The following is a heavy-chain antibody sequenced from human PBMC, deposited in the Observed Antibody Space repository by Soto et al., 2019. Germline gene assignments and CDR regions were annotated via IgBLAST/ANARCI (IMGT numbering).Heavy chain of an antibody. V-gene: IGHV1-18*01. CDR2: ISAYNGNT. J-gene: IGHJ3*02. Sequence: ASVNVSCKASGYTFTSYDISWVRQAPGQGLEWMGWISAYNGNTNYAQKLQGRVTMTTDTSTSTAYMELRSLRSDDTAVYYCARENYGDYASNDHDAFDIWGQGTMVTVSS. CDR1: GYTFTSYD. CDR3: ARENYGDYASNDHDAFDI. D-gene: IGHD4-17*01.